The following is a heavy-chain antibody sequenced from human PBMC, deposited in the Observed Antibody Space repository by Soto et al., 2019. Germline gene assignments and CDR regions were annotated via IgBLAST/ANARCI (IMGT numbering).Heavy chain of an antibody. CDR3: ARVLFGRGNWFDP. V-gene: IGHV4-59*01. J-gene: IGHJ5*02. D-gene: IGHD3-3*01. CDR2: IYYSGST. Sequence: PEETLSLTCTVSGGSISSYYWSWIRQPPGKGLEWIGYIYYSGSTNYNPSLKSRVTISVDTSKNQFSLKLSSVTAADTAVYYCARVLFGRGNWFDPWGQGTLVTVSS. CDR1: GGSISSYY.